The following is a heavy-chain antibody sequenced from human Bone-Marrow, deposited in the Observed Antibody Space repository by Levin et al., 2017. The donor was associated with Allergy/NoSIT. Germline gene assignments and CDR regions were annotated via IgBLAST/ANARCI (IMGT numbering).Heavy chain of an antibody. J-gene: IGHJ5*02. CDR1: GFTFSSYA. CDR2: ISYDGSNK. V-gene: IGHV3-30*04. Sequence: GESLKISCAASGFTFSSYAMHWVRQAPGKGLEWVAVISYDGSNKYYADSVKGRFTISRDNSKNTLYLQMNSLRAEDTAVYYCARASARPQASAGNNWFDPWGQGTLVTVSS. CDR3: ARASARPQASAGNNWFDP. D-gene: IGHD6-6*01.